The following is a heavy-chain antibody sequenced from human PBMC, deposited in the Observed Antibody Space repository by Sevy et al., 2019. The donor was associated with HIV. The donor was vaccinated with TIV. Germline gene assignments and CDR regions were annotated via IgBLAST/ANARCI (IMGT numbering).Heavy chain of an antibody. CDR1: GGTFSSYA. CDR2: IIPIFGTA. J-gene: IGHJ6*02. Sequence: ASVKVSCKASGGTFSSYAISWVRQAPGQGLEWMGGIIPIFGTANYAQKFQGRVTITADESTSTAYMELSSLRSEDTAVYYCARGPRRVPAAIRVGDYYYYGMDVWGQGTTVTVSS. V-gene: IGHV1-69*13. D-gene: IGHD2-2*02. CDR3: ARGPRRVPAAIRVGDYYYYGMDV.